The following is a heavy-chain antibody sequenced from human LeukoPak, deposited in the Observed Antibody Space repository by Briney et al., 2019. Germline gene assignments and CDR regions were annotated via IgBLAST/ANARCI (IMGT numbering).Heavy chain of an antibody. CDR2: IYSGGST. V-gene: IGHV3-53*01. D-gene: IGHD3-3*01. Sequence: GGSLRLSCAASGFTVSSNYMSWLRQAPGKGLEWVSVIYSGGSTYYADSVKGRFTISRDNSKNTLYLQMNSLRAEDTAVYYCARASGNDFWSGYLRYYFDYWGQGTLVTVSS. CDR1: GFTVSSNY. J-gene: IGHJ4*02. CDR3: ARASGNDFWSGYLRYYFDY.